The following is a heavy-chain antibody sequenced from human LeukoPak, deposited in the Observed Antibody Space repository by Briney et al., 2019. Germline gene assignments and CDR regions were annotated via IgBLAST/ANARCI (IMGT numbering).Heavy chain of an antibody. Sequence: GGSLRLSCAASGFTFSSFPMSWVRQPPGKGLEWVSAISASTGGTYYADSVQGRFTISRDNSKNTLYLQMNSLRAEDTAVYYCAKTIPSAGTGSRGQGTLVTVSS. CDR2: ISASTGGT. J-gene: IGHJ4*02. CDR1: GFTFSSFP. V-gene: IGHV3-23*01. CDR3: AKTIPSAGTGS. D-gene: IGHD6-13*01.